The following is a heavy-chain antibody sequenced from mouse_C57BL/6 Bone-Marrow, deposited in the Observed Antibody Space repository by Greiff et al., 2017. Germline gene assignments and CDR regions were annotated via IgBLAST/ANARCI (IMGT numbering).Heavy chain of an antibody. Sequence: QVQLQQPGAELVMPGASVKLSCKASGYTFTSYWMHWVKQRPGQGLEWIGEIDPSDSYTNYNQKFKGKSTLTGDKYTSTAYLQLSSLTSEDSAVYYCRRCDYVGYWGQGTTLTVSS. CDR1: GYTFTSYW. CDR2: IDPSDSYT. J-gene: IGHJ2*01. CDR3: RRCDYVGY. D-gene: IGHD2-13*01. V-gene: IGHV1-69*01.